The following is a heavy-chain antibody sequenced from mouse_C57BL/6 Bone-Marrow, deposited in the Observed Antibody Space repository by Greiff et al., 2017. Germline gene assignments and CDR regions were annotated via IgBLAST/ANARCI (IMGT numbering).Heavy chain of an antibody. CDR3: ARRQLRDCLAY. Sequence: QVQLKQPGAELVKPGASVKLSCKASGYTFTSYWMQWVKQRPGQGLEWIGEIDPSDSYTNYNQKFKGKATLTVDTSSSTAYMQLSSRTSEDSAVYYCARRQLRDCLAYWGQGTLVTVSA. CDR1: GYTFTSYW. V-gene: IGHV1-50*01. CDR2: IDPSDSYT. J-gene: IGHJ3*01. D-gene: IGHD3-2*02.